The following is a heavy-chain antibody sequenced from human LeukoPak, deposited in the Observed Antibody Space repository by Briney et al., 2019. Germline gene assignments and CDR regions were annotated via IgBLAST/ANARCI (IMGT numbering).Heavy chain of an antibody. CDR2: IYYSGST. Sequence: SETLSLTCTVSGGSISSYYWSWIRQPPGKGLEWIGYIYYSGSTNYNPSLKSRVTISVDTSKNQFSLKLSSATAADTAVYYCARYEADYGDYNFDYWGQGTLVTVSS. D-gene: IGHD4-17*01. CDR1: GGSISSYY. V-gene: IGHV4-59*01. J-gene: IGHJ4*02. CDR3: ARYEADYGDYNFDY.